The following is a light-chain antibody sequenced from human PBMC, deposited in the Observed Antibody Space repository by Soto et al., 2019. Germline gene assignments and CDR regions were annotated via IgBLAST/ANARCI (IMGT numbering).Light chain of an antibody. J-gene: IGKJ5*01. CDR2: GAS. V-gene: IGKV3D-15*01. Sequence: EIVMTPSPVTLSVSPGERSTLSCRASQSVRSTYLAWYPQKPGQAPRLLIYGASTRAAGIPARVSGSGSGTEFTRSISSLQSEDPAVYDCQQYNNWPPITVGQGTRLEIK. CDR1: QSVRSTY. CDR3: QQYNNWPPIT.